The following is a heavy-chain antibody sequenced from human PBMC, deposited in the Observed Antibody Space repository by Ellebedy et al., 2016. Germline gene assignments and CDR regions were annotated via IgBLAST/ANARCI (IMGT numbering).Heavy chain of an antibody. V-gene: IGHV3-33*05. J-gene: IGHJ4*02. CDR2: ISYDGSNK. CDR1: GFTFSSYG. CDR3: ARDGWGNLLDY. Sequence: GESLKISXAASGFTFSSYGMHWVRQVPGKGLEWVAVISYDGSNKYYADSVKGRFTISRDNSKNTLYLQMNSLRAEDTAFYYCARDGWGNLLDYWGQGTLVTVSS. D-gene: IGHD6-19*01.